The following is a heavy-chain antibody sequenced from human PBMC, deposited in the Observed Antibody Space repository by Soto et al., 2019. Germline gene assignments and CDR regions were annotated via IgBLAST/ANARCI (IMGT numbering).Heavy chain of an antibody. J-gene: IGHJ6*03. CDR1: GRSLSRYC. D-gene: IGHD4-17*01. CDR3: ARGRGTVTRLYYYYYYMDV. V-gene: IGHV4-59*12. CDR2: IYYSGST. Sequence: PETLSLTWTFAGRSLSRYCWSLIRPPPGKGLEWIGYIYYSGSTNYNPSLKSRVTISVDTSKNRFSLKLSSVTAADTAVYYCARGRGTVTRLYYYYYYMDVWGKGTTVTVSS.